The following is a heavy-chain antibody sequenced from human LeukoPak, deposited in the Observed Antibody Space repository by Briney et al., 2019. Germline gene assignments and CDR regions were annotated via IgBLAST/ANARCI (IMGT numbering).Heavy chain of an antibody. CDR3: ARLSLWWNNYFYYYMDV. D-gene: IGHD2-21*01. J-gene: IGHJ6*03. V-gene: IGHV3-7*01. CDR1: GFSLSNYW. Sequence: WGSLRRSGAASGFSLSNYWMSWVRQAPGKGLEWVANIKKDGSEKYYVDSVKGRFTISRDNAKKSLYLQMNSLRAEETAVYYCARLSLWWNNYFYYYMDVWGKGTTVTVSS. CDR2: IKKDGSEK.